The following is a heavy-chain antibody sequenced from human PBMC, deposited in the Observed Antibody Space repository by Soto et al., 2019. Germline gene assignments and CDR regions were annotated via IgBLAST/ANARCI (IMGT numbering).Heavy chain of an antibody. V-gene: IGHV4-39*01. CDR2: IDYNGVT. CDR1: GGSIYRSAYY. J-gene: IGHJ4*02. D-gene: IGHD2-15*01. CDR3: GKVLVGATGHTDSDS. Sequence: SETLSLTCTVSGGSIYRSAYYWGWIRQPPGRGLEWIGNIDYNGVTYSNPSLKSRVTISRDTSKNQFSLKLTSVTAADTALYYCGKVLVGATGHTDSDSWGPGTLVTVSS.